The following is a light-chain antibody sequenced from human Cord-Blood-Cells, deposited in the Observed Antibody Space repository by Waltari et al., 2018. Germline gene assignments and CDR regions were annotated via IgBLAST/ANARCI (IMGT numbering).Light chain of an antibody. J-gene: IGKJ4*01. Sequence: DIQMTQSPSSLSASVGDRVTITCRLSQSISSYLNWYQQKPGKAPKLLIYAASSLQSGVPSRFSGSGSGTDFTLTISSLQPEDFATYYCQQSYSTLTFGGGTKVEIK. CDR1: QSISSY. CDR2: AAS. V-gene: IGKV1-39*01. CDR3: QQSYSTLT.